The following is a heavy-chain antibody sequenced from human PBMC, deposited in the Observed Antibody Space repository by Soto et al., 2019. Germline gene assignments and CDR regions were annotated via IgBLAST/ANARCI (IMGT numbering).Heavy chain of an antibody. CDR2: NSHSGST. D-gene: IGHD6-13*01. Sequence: QVQLQESGPGLVKPSGTLSLTCTVSGGSISSSNWWRWGRQPPGEGLVWIGENSHSGSTNYNPSLTRRATTADTKSNTQSSLMLSLVAAAAAAEYYGGGGLVGSWSPVDYWGQGTLVTVSS. J-gene: IGHJ4*02. CDR3: GGGLVGSWSPVDY. CDR1: GGSISSSNW. V-gene: IGHV4-4*02.